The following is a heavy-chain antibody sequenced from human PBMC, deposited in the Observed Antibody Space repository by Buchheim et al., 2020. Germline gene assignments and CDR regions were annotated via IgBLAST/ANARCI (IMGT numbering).Heavy chain of an antibody. V-gene: IGHV3-30*03. D-gene: IGHD1-26*01. CDR2: ISNDGSRQ. CDR1: GFSFSSYG. J-gene: IGHJ4*02. CDR3: ARDIYSFGTVGTIDY. Sequence: QVQLVESGGGVVQPGRSLRLSCAASGFSFSSYGMHWVRQAPGKGLEWLAAISNDGSRQAYADSVRGRFTISRDNSKTTPAPQMNSLSVDDAAVYYCARDIYSFGTVGTIDYWGQGT.